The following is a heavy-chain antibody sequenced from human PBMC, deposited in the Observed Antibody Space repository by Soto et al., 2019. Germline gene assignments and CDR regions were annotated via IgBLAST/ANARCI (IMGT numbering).Heavy chain of an antibody. CDR1: GGSIGTYY. D-gene: IGHD1-7*01. CDR3: ARAEELSPSE. CDR2: IYTSGTT. V-gene: IGHV4-4*07. J-gene: IGHJ4*02. Sequence: PSETLSLTCTVSGGSIGTYYWSWIRQPAGKGLEWIGRIYTSGTTNYNPSLKSRVTMSVDTSKNQFSLKLNSVTAADTAVYYCARAEELSPSEWGQGTLVTVSS.